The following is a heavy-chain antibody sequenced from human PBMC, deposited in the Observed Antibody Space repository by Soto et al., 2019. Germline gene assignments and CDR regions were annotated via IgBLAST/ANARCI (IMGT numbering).Heavy chain of an antibody. V-gene: IGHV4-59*01. CDR2: IYYSGST. Sequence: SETLSLTCTVSGGSISSYYWSWIRQPPGKGLEWIGYIYYSGSTNYNPSLKSRVTISVDTSKNQFSLKLSSVTAADTAVYYCARHSRGLFDYWGQGTLVTVSS. D-gene: IGHD6-13*01. CDR3: ARHSRGLFDY. CDR1: GGSISSYY. J-gene: IGHJ4*02.